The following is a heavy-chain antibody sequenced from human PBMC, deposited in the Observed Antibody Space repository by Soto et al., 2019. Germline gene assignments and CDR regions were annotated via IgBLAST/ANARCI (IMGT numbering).Heavy chain of an antibody. Sequence: QVQLQESGPGLVKPSETLSLTCTVSGGSITNYYWSWIRQPPGKGLEWIGYIYHSGSTNYNPSLKSRVPISVDTSKNQGSLKLISVTAADTAVYYCARAPWATTPFDYWGQGTLVTVSS. D-gene: IGHD5-12*01. CDR3: ARAPWATTPFDY. CDR2: IYHSGST. J-gene: IGHJ4*02. V-gene: IGHV4-59*01. CDR1: GGSITNYY.